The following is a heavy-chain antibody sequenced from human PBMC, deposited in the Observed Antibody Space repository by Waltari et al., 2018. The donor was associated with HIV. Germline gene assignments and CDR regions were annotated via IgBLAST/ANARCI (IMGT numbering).Heavy chain of an antibody. D-gene: IGHD5-12*01. V-gene: IGHV4-39*01. CDR2: IYYSGST. Sequence: QLQLQESGPGLVKPSETLSLTCTVSGGSISSSSYYWGWIRQPPGKGLEWIGSIYYSGSTYYNPSLKSRVTISVDTSKNQFSLKLSSVTAADTAVYYCARQFPPRWLQPGPNAFDIWGQGTMVTVSS. CDR1: GGSISSSSYY. CDR3: ARQFPPRWLQPGPNAFDI. J-gene: IGHJ3*02.